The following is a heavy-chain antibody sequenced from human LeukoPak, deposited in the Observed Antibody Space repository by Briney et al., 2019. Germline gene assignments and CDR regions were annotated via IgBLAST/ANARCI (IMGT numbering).Heavy chain of an antibody. CDR1: GFTFSNYW. J-gene: IGHJ5*02. V-gene: IGHV3-74*01. CDR2: IYVDGRTT. Sequence: GGSLRLSCVASGFTFSNYWMHWVRQPPGKGLVWVSRIYVDGRTTNYADFVKGRFTISRDNAKNTVYLEMNSLSVEDTATYYCIRDFRSADLWGQGTLVTVTS. CDR3: IRDFRSADL.